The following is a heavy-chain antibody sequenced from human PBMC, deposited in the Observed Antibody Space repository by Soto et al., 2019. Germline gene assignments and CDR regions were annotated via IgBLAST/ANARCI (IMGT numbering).Heavy chain of an antibody. CDR1: GGTFSSYA. Sequence: VKVSCKASGGTFSSYAISWVRQAPGQGLEWMGGIIPIFGTANYAQKFQGRVTITADESTSTAYMELSSLRSEDTAVYYCARAWIIAARVGAFDIWGQGTMVTVSS. CDR3: ARAWIIAARVGAFDI. D-gene: IGHD6-6*01. CDR2: IIPIFGTA. J-gene: IGHJ3*02. V-gene: IGHV1-69*01.